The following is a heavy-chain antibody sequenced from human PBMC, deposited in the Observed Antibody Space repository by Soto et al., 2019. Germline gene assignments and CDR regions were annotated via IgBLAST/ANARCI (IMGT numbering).Heavy chain of an antibody. D-gene: IGHD3-16*01. CDR2: IRAHNQNP. CDR3: TRAADRFDFVWGRYDAFDI. CDR1: GYTFTHFG. V-gene: IGHV1-18*01. J-gene: IGHJ3*02. Sequence: QVQLLQSGPELRKPGASVKVSCKAFGYTFTHFGIGWVRQAPGQGVEWVGWIRAHNQNPNYAKSLQGRVNVTTDTSTNTVFMVVTSLRSDDTAVYYCTRAADRFDFVWGRYDAFDIGGQGTMVIVS.